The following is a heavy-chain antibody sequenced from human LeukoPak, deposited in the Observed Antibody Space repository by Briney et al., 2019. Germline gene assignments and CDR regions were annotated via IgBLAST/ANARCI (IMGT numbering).Heavy chain of an antibody. V-gene: IGHV3-48*04. D-gene: IGHD2/OR15-2a*01. CDR2: ITSTSSTI. Sequence: QPGRSLRLSCAAPGFTFSSHSMIWVRQAPGKGLEWVSYITSTSSTIYYADSVKGRFTISRDNAKNSLYLQMNSLRAEDTAVYYCARARTTDAFDIWGQGTMVTVSS. CDR3: ARARTTDAFDI. CDR1: GFTFSSHS. J-gene: IGHJ3*02.